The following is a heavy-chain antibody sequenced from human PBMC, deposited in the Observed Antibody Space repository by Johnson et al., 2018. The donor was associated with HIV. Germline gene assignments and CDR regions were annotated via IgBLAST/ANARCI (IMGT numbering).Heavy chain of an antibody. CDR1: GFTFDDYT. Sequence: VQLVESGGVVVQPGGSLRLSCAASGFTFDDYTMHWVRQAPGKGLEWVSLISWDGGSTYYADSVKGRFTISRDNSKNTLYLQMNSLRSEDTAVYYCAIDKCSGGSCYDDDVFDIWGQGTMVTVSS. CDR3: AIDKCSGGSCYDDDVFDI. J-gene: IGHJ3*02. D-gene: IGHD2-15*01. CDR2: ISWDGGST. V-gene: IGHV3-43*01.